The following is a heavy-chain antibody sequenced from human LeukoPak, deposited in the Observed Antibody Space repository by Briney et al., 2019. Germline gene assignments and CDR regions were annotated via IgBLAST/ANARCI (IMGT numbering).Heavy chain of an antibody. CDR2: ISSSSSYI. Sequence: GGSLRLSCAASGFTFSSYSMNWVRQAPGKGLEWFSSISSSSSYIYYADSVKGRFTISRDNAKNSLYLQMNSLRAEETAVYYCARPCSGGSCYSYWGQGTLVTVSS. J-gene: IGHJ4*02. V-gene: IGHV3-21*01. D-gene: IGHD2-15*01. CDR1: GFTFSSYS. CDR3: ARPCSGGSCYSY.